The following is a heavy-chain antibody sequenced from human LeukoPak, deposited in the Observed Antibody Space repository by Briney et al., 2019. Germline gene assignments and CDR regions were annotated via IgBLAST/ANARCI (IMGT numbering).Heavy chain of an antibody. V-gene: IGHV1-8*01. CDR3: ARGPALHKNWVGGRWFDP. D-gene: IGHD3-16*01. CDR1: GYIFDRYD. J-gene: IGHJ5*02. CDR2: MNPKTGNT. Sequence: ASVKVSCKASGYIFDRYDINWVRQATGKGLEWMGWMNPKTGNTGYAQNFQGRVTMTRDTSESTAYMELSSLRSEDTAMYYCARGPALHKNWVGGRWFDPWGQGTLVTVAS.